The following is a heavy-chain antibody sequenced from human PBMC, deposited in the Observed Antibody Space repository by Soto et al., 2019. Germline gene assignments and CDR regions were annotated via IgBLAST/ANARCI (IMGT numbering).Heavy chain of an antibody. D-gene: IGHD6-13*01. CDR3: ARDPYSSSWYDY. CDR2: IIPIFGTA. J-gene: IGHJ4*02. V-gene: IGHV1-69*13. CDR1: GGTFSSYA. Sequence: GASVKVSCKASGGTFSSYAISWVRQAPGQGLEWMGGIIPIFGTANYAQKFQGRVTITADGSTSTAYMELSSLRSEDTAVYYCARDPYSSSWYDYWGQGTLVTVS.